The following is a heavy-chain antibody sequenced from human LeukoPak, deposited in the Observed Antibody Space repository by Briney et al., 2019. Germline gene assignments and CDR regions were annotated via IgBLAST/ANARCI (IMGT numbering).Heavy chain of an antibody. CDR3: AKGGFPNYYYYMDV. CDR2: ISWNSGSI. J-gene: IGHJ6*03. D-gene: IGHD3-10*01. CDR1: GFTFDDYA. V-gene: IGHV3-9*01. Sequence: GRSLRLSCAASGFTFDDYAMHWVRQAPGKGLEWVPGISWNSGSIGYADSVKGRFTISRDNAKNSLYLQMNSLRAEDTALYYCAKGGFPNYYYYMDVWGKGTTVTVSS.